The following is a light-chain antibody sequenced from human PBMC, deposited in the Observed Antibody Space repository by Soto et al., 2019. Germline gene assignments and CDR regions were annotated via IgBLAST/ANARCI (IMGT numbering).Light chain of an antibody. CDR1: QSVLYSSNNKNF. J-gene: IGKJ4*01. Sequence: DIAMTQSPDFLAVSLGERATINCKSSQSVLYSSNNKNFLAWYQQKPGQPPKLLIYWASTRESGVPDRFSGSGSGTDFTLTISSLQAVDVAVYYCQQYYRTPLTFGGGTKVEIK. CDR2: WAS. V-gene: IGKV4-1*01. CDR3: QQYYRTPLT.